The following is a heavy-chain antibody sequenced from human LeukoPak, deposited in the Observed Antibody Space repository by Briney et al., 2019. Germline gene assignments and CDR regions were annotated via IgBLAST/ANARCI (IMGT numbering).Heavy chain of an antibody. CDR2: IYYSGST. J-gene: IGHJ5*02. D-gene: IGHD1-7*01. V-gene: IGHV4-59*05. CDR1: GGSISSYY. CDR3: ARHSSLRSPTTP. Sequence: KSSETLSLTCTVSGGSISSYYWSWIRQPPGKGLEWIGSIYYSGSTYYSPSLKSRVTISVDTSKNQFSLKLSSVTAADTAVYYCARHSSLRSPTTPWGQGTLVTVSS.